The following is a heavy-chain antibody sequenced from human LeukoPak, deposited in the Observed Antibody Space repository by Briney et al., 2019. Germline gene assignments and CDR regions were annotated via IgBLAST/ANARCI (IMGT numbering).Heavy chain of an antibody. CDR1: GYTFTGYY. CDR3: ARASTVVTPGNY. D-gene: IGHD4-23*01. J-gene: IGHJ4*02. Sequence: ASVKVSCKASGYTFTGYYMHWVRQAPGQGLEWMGWINPNSGGTNYAQKFQGRVTVTRDTSISTAYMELSRLRSDDTAVYYCARASTVVTPGNYWGQGTLVTVSS. CDR2: INPNSGGT. V-gene: IGHV1-2*02.